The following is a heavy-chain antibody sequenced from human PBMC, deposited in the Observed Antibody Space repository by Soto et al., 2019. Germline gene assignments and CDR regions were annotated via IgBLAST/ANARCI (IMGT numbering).Heavy chain of an antibody. CDR2: ISHDGNKE. J-gene: IGHJ4*02. Sequence: GGSLRLSCAASGFTFSNYGIHWVRQAPGKGLEWVAVISHDGNKEYYADSVKGRFTVSRDNSKKTGYPQMNSRRAEDTAMFYFEKVAPPISILWGLAHWGQGTLVPVSS. D-gene: IGHD2-21*01. V-gene: IGHV3-30*18. CDR3: EKVAPPISILWGLAH. CDR1: GFTFSNYG.